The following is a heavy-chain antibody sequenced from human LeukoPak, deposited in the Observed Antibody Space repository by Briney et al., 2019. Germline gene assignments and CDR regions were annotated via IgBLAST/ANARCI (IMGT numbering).Heavy chain of an antibody. CDR3: AFPELLRGDDAFDI. D-gene: IGHD2-15*01. J-gene: IGHJ3*02. CDR2: INPNSGGT. Sequence: ASVKVSCKAFGGSFSSEAISWVRQAPGQGLEWMGRINPNSGGTNYAQKFQGRVTMTRDTSISTAYMELSRLRSDDTAVYYCAFPELLRGDDAFDIWGQETIVTVSS. V-gene: IGHV1-2*06. CDR1: GGSFSSEA.